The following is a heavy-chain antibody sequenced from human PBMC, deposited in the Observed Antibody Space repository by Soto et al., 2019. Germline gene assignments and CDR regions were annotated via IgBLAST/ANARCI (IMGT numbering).Heavy chain of an antibody. CDR3: ARQSLVASRSRLAWFDP. J-gene: IGHJ5*02. V-gene: IGHV4-39*01. Sequence: QLQLQESGPGLVKPSETLSLTCTVSGGSLSTSSSYWGWVRQPPGEGLQWIGSIHYTGTTYYNASLNSRVTLAVDTSNNQFSLKLTSVTAADTATYYCARQSLVASRSRLAWFDPWGQGALVTVSS. CDR2: IHYTGTT. D-gene: IGHD3-16*01. CDR1: GGSLSTSSSY.